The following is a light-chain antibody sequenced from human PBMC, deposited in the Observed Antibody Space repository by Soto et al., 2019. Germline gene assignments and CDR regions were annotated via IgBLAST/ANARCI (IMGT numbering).Light chain of an antibody. CDR1: QSVSDSD. CDR2: GAS. V-gene: IGKV3-20*01. CDR3: QQYGSSPPWT. J-gene: IGKJ1*01. Sequence: EIVLTQSPGTLSLSPGERATLYCRASQSVSDSDLAWYQQKPGQAPRLLIYGASSRATGIPDRFSGSGAGTGFTLTISRLEPEDFAVYYCQQYGSSPPWTFGQGTKVEIK.